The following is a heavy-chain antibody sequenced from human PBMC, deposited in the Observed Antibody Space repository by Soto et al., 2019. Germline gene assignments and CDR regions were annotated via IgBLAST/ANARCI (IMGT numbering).Heavy chain of an antibody. V-gene: IGHV4-31*03. CDR3: ARDQQQLVQGPFDP. D-gene: IGHD6-13*01. CDR1: GGSISSGGYY. Sequence: SETLSLTCTVSGGSISSGGYYWSWIRQHPGKGLEWIGYIYYSGSTYYNPSLKSRVTISVDTSKNQFSLKLSSVTAADTAVYYCARDQQQLVQGPFDPWGQGTLVTVSS. J-gene: IGHJ5*02. CDR2: IYYSGST.